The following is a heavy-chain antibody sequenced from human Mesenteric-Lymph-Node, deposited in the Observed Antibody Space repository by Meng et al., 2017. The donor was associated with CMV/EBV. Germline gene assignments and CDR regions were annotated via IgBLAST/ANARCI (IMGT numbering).Heavy chain of an antibody. V-gene: IGHV3-30-3*01. CDR1: GFTFSSYA. D-gene: IGHD3-3*01. Sequence: GESLKISCAASGFTFSSYAMHWVRQAPGKGLEWVAVISYDGSNKYYADSVKGRFTISRDNSKNTLYLQMNSLRAEDTAVYYCARDREYDFWSGYYSYYYYGMDVWGQGTTVTVSS. CDR2: ISYDGSNK. J-gene: IGHJ6*02. CDR3: ARDREYDFWSGYYSYYYYGMDV.